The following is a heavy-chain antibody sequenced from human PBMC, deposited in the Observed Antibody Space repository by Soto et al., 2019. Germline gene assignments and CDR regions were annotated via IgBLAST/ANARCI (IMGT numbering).Heavy chain of an antibody. D-gene: IGHD3-10*01. J-gene: IGHJ4*02. CDR3: ARMVRGVIHY. CDR1: GGSFSGYY. CDR2: INHSGST. Sequence: QVQLQQWGAGLLKPSETLSLTCAVYGGSFSGYYWSWIRQPPGKGLEWIGEINHSGSTNYNPSLTXXVXLXXAPSTTQFSRKLSSVTAADTAVYYCARMVRGVIHYWGPGTLVTVSS. V-gene: IGHV4-34*01.